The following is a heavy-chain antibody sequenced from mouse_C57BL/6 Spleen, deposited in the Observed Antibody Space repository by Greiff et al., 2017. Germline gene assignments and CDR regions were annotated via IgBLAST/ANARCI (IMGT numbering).Heavy chain of an antibody. CDR1: GYTFTSYW. Sequence: QVQLQQSGAELVRPGSSVKLSCKASGYTFTSYWMHWVKQRPIQGLEWIGNIDPSDSETHYNQKFKDKATLTVDKSSSTAYMQLSSLTSEDSAVYYCARGGDYGGFFDYWGQGTTLTVSS. D-gene: IGHD2-4*01. V-gene: IGHV1-52*01. J-gene: IGHJ2*01. CDR3: ARGGDYGGFFDY. CDR2: IDPSDSET.